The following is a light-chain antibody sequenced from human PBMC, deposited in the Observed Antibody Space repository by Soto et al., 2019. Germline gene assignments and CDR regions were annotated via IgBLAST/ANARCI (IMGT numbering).Light chain of an antibody. CDR3: HQRYIWPPLT. CDR1: QSVENY. J-gene: IGKJ4*01. Sequence: EIVLTQSPATLSLSPGERATLSCRASQSVENYLAWFQQKRGQAPRLLIYDTSNRAAGIPDRFSGSGSGTDFTLTISGLETEDFAVYYCHQRYIWPPLTFGGGTKVEIK. V-gene: IGKV3-11*01. CDR2: DTS.